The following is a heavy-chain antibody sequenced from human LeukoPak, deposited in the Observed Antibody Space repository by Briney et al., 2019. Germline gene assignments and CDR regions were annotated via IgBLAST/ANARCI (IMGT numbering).Heavy chain of an antibody. D-gene: IGHD6-13*01. Sequence: GGSLRLSCAASGFTFSDYYMSWIRQAPGKGLEWVSYISSSGSTIYYADSVKGRFTISRDNAKNSLYLQMNSLRAEDTAVYYCARDEPLWAAAGLLNWGQGTLVTVSS. J-gene: IGHJ4*02. CDR3: ARDEPLWAAAGLLN. CDR2: ISSSGSTI. CDR1: GFTFSDYY. V-gene: IGHV3-11*01.